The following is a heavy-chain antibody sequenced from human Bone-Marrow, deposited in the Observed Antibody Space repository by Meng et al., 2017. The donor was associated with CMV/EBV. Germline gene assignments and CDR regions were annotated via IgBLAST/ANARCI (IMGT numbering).Heavy chain of an antibody. J-gene: IGHJ4*02. Sequence: GSLRLSCTVSGGSIRSSSYYWGCIRQPPGKGLEWIGSIYFTGSTYYNPSLKRRVTISVDTSKNQFSLKLSSVTAADTAMYYCARVCTGYYGSGSYLYYFDYWGQGTLVTVSS. CDR1: GGSIRSSSYY. V-gene: IGHV4-39*07. CDR2: IYFTGST. D-gene: IGHD3-10*01. CDR3: ARVCTGYYGSGSYLYYFDY.